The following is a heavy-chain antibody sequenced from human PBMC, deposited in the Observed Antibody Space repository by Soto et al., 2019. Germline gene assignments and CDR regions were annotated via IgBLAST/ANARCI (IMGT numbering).Heavy chain of an antibody. Sequence: PWESLKISCKGSVYSFTSYWIAWVLQMPRKGLEWMGIIYPGDSDTRYSPSFQGQVTISVDKSISTAYLQWSSLKASDTAMYYCASIRQLGYCSGGPCWDAFDIWGHGTMVTVSS. D-gene: IGHD2-15*01. CDR1: VYSFTSYW. CDR2: IYPGDSDT. CDR3: ASIRQLGYCSGGPCWDAFDI. V-gene: IGHV5-51*01. J-gene: IGHJ3*02.